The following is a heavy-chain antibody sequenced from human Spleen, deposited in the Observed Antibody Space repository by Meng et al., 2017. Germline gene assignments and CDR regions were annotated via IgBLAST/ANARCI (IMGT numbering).Heavy chain of an antibody. CDR2: INHSGST. CDR1: GGSFSDYS. D-gene: IGHD3-22*01. Sequence: QVQLQQWGAGLLKPSETLSLTCGVYGGSFSDYSWSWIRQPPGKGLEWIGEINHSGSTNYNPSLKSRVTISVDTSKNQFSLKLSSVTAADTAVYYCGGSSGYPIDYWGQGTLVTVSS. CDR3: GGSSGYPIDY. J-gene: IGHJ4*02. V-gene: IGHV4-34*01.